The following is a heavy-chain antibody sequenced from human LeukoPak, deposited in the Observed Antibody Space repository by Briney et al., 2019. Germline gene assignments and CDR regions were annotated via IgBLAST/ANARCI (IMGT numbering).Heavy chain of an antibody. J-gene: IGHJ4*02. CDR2: GYCGGNT. D-gene: IGHD3-10*01. CDR1: GVSVTTDSYC. V-gene: IGHV4-61*01. Sequence: PSETLSLTCTVSGVSVTTDSYCGGWIRQPPGKRLEWIGYGYCGGNTNYDPSLKRRVTISVDTSKNQFSLTLTSVTAADTAVYFCARDHFGSLDSWGQGILVTVSS. CDR3: ARDHFGSLDS.